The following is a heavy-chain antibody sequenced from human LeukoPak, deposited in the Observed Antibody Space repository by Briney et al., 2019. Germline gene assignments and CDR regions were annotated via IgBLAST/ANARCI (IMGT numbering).Heavy chain of an antibody. D-gene: IGHD2-2*01. CDR3: AREGPYSSTWLGAFDI. CDR2: ISGSGGNT. J-gene: IGHJ3*02. CDR1: GFTFSNYA. V-gene: IGHV3-23*01. Sequence: PGGSLRLSCAASGFTFSNYAMSWVRQAPGKGLEWVSVISGSGGNTDYADSVKGRLTISRDNSKNTLFLQMNSLRAEDTALYYCAREGPYSSTWLGAFDIWGQGTMVTVSS.